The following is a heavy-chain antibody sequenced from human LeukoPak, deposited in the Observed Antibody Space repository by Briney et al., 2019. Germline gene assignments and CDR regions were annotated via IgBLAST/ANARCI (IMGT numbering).Heavy chain of an antibody. J-gene: IGHJ5*02. CDR2: TYYSGST. D-gene: IGHD3-3*01. V-gene: IGHV4-59*01. CDR1: GGSISSYY. Sequence: SETLSLTCTVSGGSISSYYWSWIRQPPGEGLEWIGYTYYSGSTNYNPSLKSRVTISVDTSKNQFSLKLSSVTAADTAVYYCARAQGTYDFWSGYYYNWFDPWGQGTLVTVSS. CDR3: ARAQGTYDFWSGYYYNWFDP.